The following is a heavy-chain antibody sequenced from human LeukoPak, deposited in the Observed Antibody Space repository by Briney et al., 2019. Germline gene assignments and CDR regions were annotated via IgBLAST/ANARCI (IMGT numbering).Heavy chain of an antibody. D-gene: IGHD6-13*01. CDR2: IIPIFGTA. V-gene: IGHV1-69*05. CDR3: ATPLYSSSWPSFDY. CDR1: GGTFSSYA. Sequence: SVKVSCKASGGTFSSYAISWVRQAPGQGLEWMERIIPIFGTANYAQKFQGRVTITTDEPTSTAYMELSSLRSEDTAVYYCATPLYSSSWPSFDYWGQGTLVTVSS. J-gene: IGHJ4*02.